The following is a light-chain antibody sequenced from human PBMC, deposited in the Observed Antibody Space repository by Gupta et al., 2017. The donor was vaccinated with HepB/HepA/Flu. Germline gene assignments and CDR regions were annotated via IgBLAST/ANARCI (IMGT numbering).Light chain of an antibody. J-gene: IGLJ2*01. CDR3: AAWDDSLNDHVV. CDR2: SYN. V-gene: IGLV1-44*01. CDR1: SSNIVSNT. Sequence: QSVLTQPASASGTPGQRVTISCYGSSSNIVSNTVNWYQQLPGTAPNLLVYSYNQRPSGVPDRFSGSKSGTSASLAISGLQSADEADYYCAAWDDSLNDHVVFGGGTKLTVL.